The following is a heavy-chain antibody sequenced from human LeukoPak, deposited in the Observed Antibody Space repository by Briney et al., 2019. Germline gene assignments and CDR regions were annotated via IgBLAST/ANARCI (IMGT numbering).Heavy chain of an antibody. CDR3: ARVTGAIDY. Sequence: ASVKASCKTSGYSFTNYDINWVRQSTGQGLEWMGWINTKSGYTGHAQKFQGRITMTRDNSISTVYMELRSLRSEDTAVYYCARVTGAIDYWGQGTLVTVSS. J-gene: IGHJ4*02. CDR2: INTKSGYT. V-gene: IGHV1-8*01. CDR1: GYSFTNYD.